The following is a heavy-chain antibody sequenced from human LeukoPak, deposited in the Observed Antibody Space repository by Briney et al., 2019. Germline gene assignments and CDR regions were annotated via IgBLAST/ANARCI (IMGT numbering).Heavy chain of an antibody. Sequence: GGSLRLSCAASGFTFSSYGMHWVRQAPGKGLEWVAVIWYDGSNTYYADSVKGRFTISRDNSKNTLYLQMNSLRAEDTAIYYCATLLQGDGMDVWGKGTTVTVFS. CDR2: IWYDGSNT. CDR3: ATLLQGDGMDV. CDR1: GFTFSSYG. D-gene: IGHD4-11*01. V-gene: IGHV3-33*01. J-gene: IGHJ6*04.